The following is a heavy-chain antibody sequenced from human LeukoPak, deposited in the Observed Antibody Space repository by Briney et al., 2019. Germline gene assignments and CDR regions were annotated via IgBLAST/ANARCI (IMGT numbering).Heavy chain of an antibody. Sequence: GPLRLSCAASGFTFSSYSMNWVRQAPGKGLEWISYIISTANAIYYADSVKGRFTISRDNAKNSVYLQMNSLRAEDTAVYYCARDSSWSFDYWGQGTLVTVSS. J-gene: IGHJ4*02. CDR2: IISTANAI. CDR1: GFTFSSYS. CDR3: ARDSSWSFDY. V-gene: IGHV3-48*01. D-gene: IGHD3-10*01.